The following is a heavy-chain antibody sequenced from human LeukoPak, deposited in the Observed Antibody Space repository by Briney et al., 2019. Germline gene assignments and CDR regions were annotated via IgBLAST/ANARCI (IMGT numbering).Heavy chain of an antibody. Sequence: ASVKVSCKASGYTFTSYAMHWVRQAPGQRLEWMGWINAGNGNTKYSQKFQGRVTITRDTSASTAYMELSSLRSEDTAVYYCARAGTSYCSGGSCYSFPWFDPWGQGTLVTVSS. J-gene: IGHJ5*02. CDR1: GYTFTSYA. CDR2: INAGNGNT. D-gene: IGHD2-15*01. CDR3: ARAGTSYCSGGSCYSFPWFDP. V-gene: IGHV1-3*01.